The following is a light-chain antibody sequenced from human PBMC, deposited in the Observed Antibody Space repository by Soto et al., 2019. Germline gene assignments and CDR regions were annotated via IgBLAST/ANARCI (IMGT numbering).Light chain of an antibody. CDR1: QSVSSY. CDR3: QQRSNWLT. CDR2: DAS. Sequence: EIVLTQSPATLSLSPGERATLSCRASQSVSSYLAWYQQKPGQAPRLLIYDASNRATGIPARFSGSGSGTDFNLTISSLEPEYFAVYYCQQRSNWLTFGGGTKVEIK. V-gene: IGKV3-11*01. J-gene: IGKJ4*01.